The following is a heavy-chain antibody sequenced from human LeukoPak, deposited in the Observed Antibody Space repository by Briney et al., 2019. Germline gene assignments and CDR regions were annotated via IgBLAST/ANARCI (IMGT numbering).Heavy chain of an antibody. D-gene: IGHD4-17*01. Sequence: GGSLRLSCAASGFTFSSYGMHWVRQAPGKGLEWVAFIRYDGSNKYYADSVKGRFTISRDNSKNTLYLQMNSLRAEDTAVYYCAKVTATVTSTVYYFDYWGQGTLVTVSS. J-gene: IGHJ4*02. CDR1: GFTFSSYG. CDR3: AKVTATVTSTVYYFDY. CDR2: IRYDGSNK. V-gene: IGHV3-30*02.